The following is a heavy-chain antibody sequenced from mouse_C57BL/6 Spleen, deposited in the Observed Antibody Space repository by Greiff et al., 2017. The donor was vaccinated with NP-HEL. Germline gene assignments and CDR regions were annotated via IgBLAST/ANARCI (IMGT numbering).Heavy chain of an antibody. Sequence: EVQVVESGEGLVKPGGSLKLSCAASGFTFSSYAMSWVRQTPEKRLEWVAYISSGGDYIYYADTVKGRFTISRDNARNTLYLQMSSLKSEDTAMYYCTREDGYDVWFAYWGQGTLVTVSA. CDR3: TREDGYDVWFAY. V-gene: IGHV5-9-1*02. J-gene: IGHJ3*01. CDR2: ISSGGDYI. D-gene: IGHD2-2*01. CDR1: GFTFSSYA.